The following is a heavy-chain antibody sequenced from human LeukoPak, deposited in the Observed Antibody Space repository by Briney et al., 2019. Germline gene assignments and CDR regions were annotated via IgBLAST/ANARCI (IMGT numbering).Heavy chain of an antibody. CDR1: GGSFSGYY. CDR2: INHSGST. V-gene: IGHV4-34*01. J-gene: IGHJ5*02. CDR3: ARGLSSSSTGTTRGSAGWFDP. D-gene: IGHD1-1*01. Sequence: SETLSLTCAVYGGSFSGYYWSWIRQPPGKGLEWIGEINHSGSTNYNPSLKSRVTISVDTSKNQFSLKLSSVTAADTAVYYCARGLSSSSTGTTRGSAGWFDPWGQGTLVTVSS.